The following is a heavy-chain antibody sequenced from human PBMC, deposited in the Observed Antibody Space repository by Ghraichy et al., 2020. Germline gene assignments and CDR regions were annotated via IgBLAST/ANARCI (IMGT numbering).Heavy chain of an antibody. CDR1: GFTFSSYG. D-gene: IGHD3-10*01. Sequence: GGSLRLSCAASGFTFSSYGMNWVRQAPGKGLEWVSYISSSGSTIYYADSVKGRFTISRDNAKNSLYLQMNSLRAEDTAVYYCARVYYGSGSYMAFDYWGQGTLVTVSS. CDR3: ARVYYGSGSYMAFDY. V-gene: IGHV3-48*03. J-gene: IGHJ4*02. CDR2: ISSSGSTI.